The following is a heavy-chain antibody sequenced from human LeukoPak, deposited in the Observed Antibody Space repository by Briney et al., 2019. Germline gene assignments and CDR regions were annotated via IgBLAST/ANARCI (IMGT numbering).Heavy chain of an antibody. CDR2: IIPILGIA. CDR1: GGTFSSYA. Sequence: SVKVSCKASGGTFSSYAISWVRQAPGQGLEWMGRIIPILGIANYAQKFQGRVTITADKSTSTAYMELSSLRSEDTAVYYCARDREDPHDFDIWGQGTMVTVSS. D-gene: IGHD2-15*01. J-gene: IGHJ3*02. CDR3: ARDREDPHDFDI. V-gene: IGHV1-69*04.